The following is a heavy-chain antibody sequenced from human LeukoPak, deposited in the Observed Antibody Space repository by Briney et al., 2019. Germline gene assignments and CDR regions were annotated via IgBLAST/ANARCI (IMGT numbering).Heavy chain of an antibody. CDR3: ARSVVVAARYYFDY. CDR2: IYSGGST. Sequence: GGSLRLSCAASGFTVSSNYMSWVRQAPGKGLEWVSVIYSGGSTYYADSVKGRFTISRDNSKNTLYLQMNSPRAEDTAVYYCARSVVVAARYYFDYWGQGTLVTVSS. D-gene: IGHD2-15*01. CDR1: GFTVSSNY. V-gene: IGHV3-53*01. J-gene: IGHJ4*02.